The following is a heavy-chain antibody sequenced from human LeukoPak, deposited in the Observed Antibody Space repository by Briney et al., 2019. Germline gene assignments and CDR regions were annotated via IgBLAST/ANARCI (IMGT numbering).Heavy chain of an antibody. V-gene: IGHV3-7*01. J-gene: IGHJ4*01. CDR1: GFTFTDYW. CDR3: ARDGTAPGLYFDL. Sequence: GGSLRLSCAVSGFTFTDYWMNWVRQAPGKGLEWVASIRQDGGEKSYVDSVKGRFTITRDNTKNSLYLQMSSLWAEDTAVYYCARDGTAPGLYFDLWGRGTLVTVSS. D-gene: IGHD6-13*01. CDR2: IRQDGGEK.